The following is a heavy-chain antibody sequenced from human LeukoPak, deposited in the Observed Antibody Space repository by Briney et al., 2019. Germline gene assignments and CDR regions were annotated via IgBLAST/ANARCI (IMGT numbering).Heavy chain of an antibody. CDR3: ARDRGCSSTSCFQNNFDY. CDR1: AFTFSAYE. V-gene: IGHV3-48*03. Sequence: LTLSCAPSAFTFSAYEIKWVRQAPGEGLEWVSYISSSGRTIYYAHAVKGHFTISRDNADNSLFLQMNSLRADYTSVYYCARDRGCSSTSCFQNNFDYWGQGTRVTVSS. CDR2: ISSSGRTI. D-gene: IGHD2-2*01. J-gene: IGHJ4*02.